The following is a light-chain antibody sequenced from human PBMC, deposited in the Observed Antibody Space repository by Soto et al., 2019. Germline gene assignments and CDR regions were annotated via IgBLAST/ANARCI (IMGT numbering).Light chain of an antibody. CDR1: SSDVGGYNY. J-gene: IGLJ1*01. V-gene: IGLV2-14*01. CDR2: DVS. CDR3: SSHTSCSTSYV. Sequence: QSVLTQPASVSGSPGQSITISCTGTSSDVGGYNYVSWYQQHPGKAPKLMIYDVSNRPSGVSNRFSGSKSANTASLTISGLQAEDEADYYCSSHTSCSTSYVFGTGTKATVL.